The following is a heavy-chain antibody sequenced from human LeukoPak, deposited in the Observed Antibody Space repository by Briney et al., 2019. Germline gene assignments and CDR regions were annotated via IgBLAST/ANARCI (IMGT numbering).Heavy chain of an antibody. Sequence: GGSLRLSCAVSGFTFSSSWMHWVRQAPGKGLVWVSHIKTDGSTTAYADSVKGRFTISRDNAKNTLYLQMNSLRAEDTGVYYCARAIYDSSGSGDYWGQGTLVTVSS. J-gene: IGHJ4*02. V-gene: IGHV3-74*01. CDR1: GFTFSSSW. D-gene: IGHD3-22*01. CDR2: IKTDGSTT. CDR3: ARAIYDSSGSGDY.